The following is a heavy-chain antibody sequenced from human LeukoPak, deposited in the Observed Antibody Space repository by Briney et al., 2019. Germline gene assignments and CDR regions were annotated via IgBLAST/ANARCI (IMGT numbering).Heavy chain of an antibody. D-gene: IGHD2-2*02. CDR1: GGTFSSYA. CDR3: ASSWGCSSTSCYTAYYYYYYMDV. Sequence: ASVKVSCKASGGTFSSYAISWVRQAPGQGLEWMGGIIPIFGTANYAQKFQGRVTITTDESTSTAYMELSSLRSEDTAVYYCASSWGCSSTSCYTAYYYYYYMDVWGKGTTVTVSS. CDR2: IIPIFGTA. V-gene: IGHV1-69*05. J-gene: IGHJ6*03.